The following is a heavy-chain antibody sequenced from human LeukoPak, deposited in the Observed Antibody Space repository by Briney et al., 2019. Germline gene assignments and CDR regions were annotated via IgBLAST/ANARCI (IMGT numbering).Heavy chain of an antibody. CDR1: GYTFSNYA. Sequence: GRSLRLSCAASGYTFSNYAVHWVRQAPGKGLEWLAVISYDGSNKYYADSVKGRFTISRDNSKNTLYLQMNSLRAEDTAVYYCAKGSTVTTWYFDYWGQGTLVTVSS. CDR3: AKGSTVTTWYFDY. V-gene: IGHV3-30*04. CDR2: ISYDGSNK. J-gene: IGHJ4*02. D-gene: IGHD4-17*01.